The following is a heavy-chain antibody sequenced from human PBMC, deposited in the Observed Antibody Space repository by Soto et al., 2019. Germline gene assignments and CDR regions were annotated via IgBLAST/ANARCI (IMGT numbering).Heavy chain of an antibody. V-gene: IGHV3-23*01. Sequence: EVKLLESGGGLVQRGGSLRLSCAASGFPFSSYVMSWVRQAPGKGLEWVSGISGGGSNTFYADSVKGRFTISRDNSKNTLLLQTKSLGAEDTAVYYCAKDSNKYSSSLRGRYFDYWGQGIGVTVSS. CDR3: AKDSNKYSSSLRGRYFDY. CDR2: ISGGGSNT. J-gene: IGHJ4*02. D-gene: IGHD4-4*01. CDR1: GFPFSSYV.